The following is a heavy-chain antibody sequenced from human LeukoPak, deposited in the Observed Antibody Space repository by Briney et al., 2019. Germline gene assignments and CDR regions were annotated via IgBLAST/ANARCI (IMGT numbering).Heavy chain of an antibody. CDR2: FDPEDADT. CDR1: GNTLSELS. D-gene: IGHD1/OR15-1a*01. J-gene: IGHJ3*02. V-gene: IGHV1-24*01. CDR3: ATDRSFDGIVGTTRDAFDI. Sequence: ASVKVSCKVSGNTLSELSVHWVRQAPGKGLEWMGGFDPEDADTIYAQKFQGRVTMTEDTSTDTAYMELSSLRSEDTAVYYCATDRSFDGIVGTTRDAFDIWGRGTMVTVSS.